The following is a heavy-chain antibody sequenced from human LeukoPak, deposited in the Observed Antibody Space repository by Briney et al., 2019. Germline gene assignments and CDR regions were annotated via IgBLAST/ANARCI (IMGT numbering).Heavy chain of an antibody. CDR2: IYSDGGT. Sequence: GGSLRLSCAGSGFTVSSNYMTWVRQAPGKGLEWVSVIYSDGGTYYGDSVKGRFTISRDNSKNMVYLQMNSLRAEDTALYYCALAGYRSSGLGVWGQGTLVTVSS. V-gene: IGHV3-53*01. D-gene: IGHD6-13*01. J-gene: IGHJ4*02. CDR3: ALAGYRSSGLGV. CDR1: GFTVSSNY.